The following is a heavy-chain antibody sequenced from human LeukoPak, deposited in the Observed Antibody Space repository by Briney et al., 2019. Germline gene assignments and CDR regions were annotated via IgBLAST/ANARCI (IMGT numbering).Heavy chain of an antibody. D-gene: IGHD3-22*01. Sequence: ASVNVSCKASGYTFTSYGISWVRQAPGQGLEWMGWISAYNGNTNYAQKLQGRVTMTTDTSTSTAYMELGSLRSDDTAVYYCARGGDYYDSSGYHPFDYWGQGTLVTVSS. CDR2: ISAYNGNT. CDR1: GYTFTSYG. J-gene: IGHJ4*02. CDR3: ARGGDYYDSSGYHPFDY. V-gene: IGHV1-18*01.